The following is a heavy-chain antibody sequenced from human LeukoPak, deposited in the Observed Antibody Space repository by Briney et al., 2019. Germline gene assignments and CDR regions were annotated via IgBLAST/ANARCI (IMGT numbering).Heavy chain of an antibody. Sequence: GESLKISCKASGYRFTSYWIGWVRQLSGKGLEWMGVIHPGEYERRYSPSFEGQVTISADKSISTAYMQWSSLKASDTAMYYCARRTDSGWKWFDPWGLGTLVTVSS. CDR1: GYRFTSYW. V-gene: IGHV5-51*01. D-gene: IGHD6-25*01. J-gene: IGHJ5*02. CDR2: IHPGEYER. CDR3: ARRTDSGWKWFDP.